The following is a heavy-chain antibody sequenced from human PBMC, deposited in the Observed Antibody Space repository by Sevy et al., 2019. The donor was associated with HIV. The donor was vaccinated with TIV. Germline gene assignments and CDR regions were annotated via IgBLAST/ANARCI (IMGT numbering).Heavy chain of an antibody. J-gene: IGHJ4*02. CDR2: ISSGGSHI. D-gene: IGHD5-18*01. CDR3: ARVRYNYGSYYFDY. V-gene: IGHV3-11*01. CDR1: IFTFSDYY. Sequence: GGSLRLSCAASIFTFSDYYMTWIRQAPGKWLECVSHISSGGSHIHYADSVKGRFTISRDNAKKSLYLQMNSLTAEDTAVYYCARVRYNYGSYYFDYWGQGTLVTVSS.